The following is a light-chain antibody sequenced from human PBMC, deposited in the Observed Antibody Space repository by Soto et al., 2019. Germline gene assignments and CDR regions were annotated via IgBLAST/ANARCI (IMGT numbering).Light chain of an antibody. CDR1: QSISSW. V-gene: IGKV1-9*01. CDR2: AAS. CDR3: QQLNSYPRT. J-gene: IGKJ1*01. Sequence: DIQMTQSPSSLAASLGDRVTITCRASQSISSWLAWYQQKPGKAPKLLIYAASTLQSGVPSRFRGSGSGTEFTLTISSLQPEDFETYYCQQLNSYPRTFGQGTKVDIK.